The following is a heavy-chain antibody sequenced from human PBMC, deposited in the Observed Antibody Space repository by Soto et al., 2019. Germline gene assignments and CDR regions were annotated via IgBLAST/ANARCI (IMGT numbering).Heavy chain of an antibody. J-gene: IGHJ4*02. Sequence: SETLSLTCTVSGGSISSYYWSWIRQPPGKGLDWIGYIYYSGSTNYNPSLKSRVTISVDSTKQTLYLQMNSLRPDDTAMYYCARDGVSSTEYTWNYGTYFDYWGQGALVTVSS. CDR2: IYYSGST. CDR1: GGSISSYY. V-gene: IGHV4-59*01. CDR3: ARDGVSSTEYTWNYGTYFDY. D-gene: IGHD1-7*01.